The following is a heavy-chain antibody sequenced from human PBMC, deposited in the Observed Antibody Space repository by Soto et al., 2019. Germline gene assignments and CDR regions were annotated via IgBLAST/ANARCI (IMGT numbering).Heavy chain of an antibody. CDR1: GGTFSSYA. V-gene: IGHV1-69*06. D-gene: IGHD2-15*01. CDR2: IIPIFGTA. CDR3: ARTQSPNVAATYDSPHAFDI. J-gene: IGHJ3*02. Sequence: GASVKVSCKASGGTFSSYAISWVRQAPGQGLEWMGGIIPIFGTANYAQKFQGRVTITADKSTSTAYMELSSLRSEDTAVYYCARTQSPNVAATYDSPHAFDIWGQGTMVTVSS.